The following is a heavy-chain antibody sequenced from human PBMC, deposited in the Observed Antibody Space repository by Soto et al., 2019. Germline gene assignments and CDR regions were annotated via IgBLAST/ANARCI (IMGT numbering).Heavy chain of an antibody. CDR3: AREMWTRTGPQNFFDY. Sequence: QVQLVQSEGEVRQPGASVKVSCRASGYTFTSYGIIWVRQAPGQGLEWMGYISPSSGVTRYAQNLQGRVTLTTDTSTTTAYMELRSQSSDDTAVYYCAREMWTRTGPQNFFDYWGLGALVTVSS. D-gene: IGHD2-21*01. CDR2: ISPSSGVT. CDR1: GYTFTSYG. V-gene: IGHV1-18*01. J-gene: IGHJ4*02.